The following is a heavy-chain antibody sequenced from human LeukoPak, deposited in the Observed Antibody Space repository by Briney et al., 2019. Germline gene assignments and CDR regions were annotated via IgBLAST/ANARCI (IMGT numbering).Heavy chain of an antibody. CDR3: AELGITMIGGV. V-gene: IGHV3-48*03. J-gene: IGHJ6*04. Sequence: GGSLRLSCAASGFTFSSYEMNWVRKAPGRGREGVSYIGISGSTIYYADSVKGRFTISRDNAKNSLYLQMNSLRAEDTAVYYCAELGITMIGGVWGKGTTVTISS. CDR2: IGISGSTI. CDR1: GFTFSSYE. D-gene: IGHD3-10*02.